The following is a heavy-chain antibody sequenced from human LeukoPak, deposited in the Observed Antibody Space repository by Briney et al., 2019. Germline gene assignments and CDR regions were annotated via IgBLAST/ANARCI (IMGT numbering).Heavy chain of an antibody. Sequence: ASVNVSCKASGGTFSSYAISWVRQAPGQGLEWMGGIIPIFGTANYAQKFQGRVTITVDESTSTAYMELSSLRSEDTAVYYCALLATTVVTRFDYWGQGTLVTVSS. CDR3: ALLATTVVTRFDY. CDR2: IIPIFGTA. V-gene: IGHV1-69*13. J-gene: IGHJ4*02. CDR1: GGTFSSYA. D-gene: IGHD4-23*01.